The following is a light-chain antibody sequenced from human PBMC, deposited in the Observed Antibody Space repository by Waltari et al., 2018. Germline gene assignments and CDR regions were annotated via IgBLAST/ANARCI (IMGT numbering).Light chain of an antibody. CDR2: WAS. J-gene: IGKJ1*01. CDR3: QQYYSTTAT. Sequence: DIVMTQSPDSLAVSLGGRATINCKSSQTVLYHADKRNYLAWYQQKPGLPPRLLIYWASTRESGVPDRFSGSGSGTDFSLTITSLQAEDVADYYCQQYYSTTATFGQGTKVEIK. V-gene: IGKV4-1*01. CDR1: QTVLYHADKRNY.